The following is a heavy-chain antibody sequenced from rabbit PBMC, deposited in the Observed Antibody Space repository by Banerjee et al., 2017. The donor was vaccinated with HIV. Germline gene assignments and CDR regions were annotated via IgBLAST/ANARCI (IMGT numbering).Heavy chain of an antibody. CDR3: ARDGAGSSYFNL. Sequence: QLKESGGGLVQPGGSLKLSCKASGFTLSSYYMNWVRQAPGKGLEWIGYIDPIFGSTYYASWVNGRFTIFSHNAQNTLYLQLNSLTAADTATYFCARDGAGSSYFNLWGPGTLVTVS. D-gene: IGHD8-1*01. V-gene: IGHV1S7*01. J-gene: IGHJ4*01. CDR2: IDPIFGST. CDR1: GFTLSSYY.